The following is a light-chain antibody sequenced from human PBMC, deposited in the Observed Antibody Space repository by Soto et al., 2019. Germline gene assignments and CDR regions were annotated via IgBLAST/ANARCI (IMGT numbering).Light chain of an antibody. V-gene: IGKV3-20*01. CDR1: QSVSTNY. Sequence: EIVLTQSPGTLSLSPGERAILSCRASQSVSTNYLAWYQQKPGLAPRLLIYGASSRATGIPDRFSGSGSGTDFTLTINRLEPEDFAVYYCQQYDSSPAFGGGTKVEIK. J-gene: IGKJ4*01. CDR3: QQYDSSPA. CDR2: GAS.